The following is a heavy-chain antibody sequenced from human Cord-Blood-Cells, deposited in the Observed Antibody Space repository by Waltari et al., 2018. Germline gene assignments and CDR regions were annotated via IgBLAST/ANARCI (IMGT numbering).Heavy chain of an antibody. J-gene: IGHJ4*02. CDR1: GYSISSGYY. V-gene: IGHV4-38-2*01. CDR3: ARIRYSGSYFDY. Sequence: QVQLQESGPGLVKPSETLSLTCAVPGYSISSGYYWGWIRQPPGKGLEWIGSIYHSGSTYYNPSLKSRVTISVDTSKNQFSLKLSSVTAADTAVYYCARIRYSGSYFDYWGQGTLVTVSS. CDR2: IYHSGST. D-gene: IGHD1-26*01.